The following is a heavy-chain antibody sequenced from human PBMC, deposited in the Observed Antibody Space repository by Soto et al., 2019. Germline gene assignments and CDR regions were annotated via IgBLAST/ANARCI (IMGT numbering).Heavy chain of an antibody. J-gene: IGHJ6*02. CDR2: IYYSGSI. CDR3: ARDDYRHGYYYGLDV. V-gene: IGHV4-59*01. Sequence: PSETLSLTCTVSGGSISSYYWSWIQQPPGKGLEWIGYIYYSGSIFYNPSLESRVTISVDMSKNQFSLRLSSVTAADTALYYCARDDYRHGYYYGLDVWGQGTKVTI. CDR1: GGSISSYY. D-gene: IGHD5-12*01.